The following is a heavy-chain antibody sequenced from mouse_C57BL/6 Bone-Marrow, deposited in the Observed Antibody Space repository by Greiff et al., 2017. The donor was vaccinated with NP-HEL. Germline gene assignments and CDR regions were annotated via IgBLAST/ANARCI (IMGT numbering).Heavy chain of an antibody. CDR2: LYPGDGDT. V-gene: IGHV1-82*01. CDR1: GYAFSISW. D-gene: IGHD1-1*01. Sequence: VQLQQSGPELVKPGASVKISCKASGYAFSISWMNWVKQRPGKGLEWIGRLYPGDGDTNYNGKFKGKATLTADKSSSTAYMQLSSLTSEDAAVDFCAREDYYGSSYDYWGQGTTLTVSS. J-gene: IGHJ2*01. CDR3: AREDYYGSSYDY.